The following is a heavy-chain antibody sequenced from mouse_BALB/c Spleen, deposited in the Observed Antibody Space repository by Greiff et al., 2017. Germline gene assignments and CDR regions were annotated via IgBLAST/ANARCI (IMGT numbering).Heavy chain of an antibody. CDR3: AIGGTVVAPYYAMDY. J-gene: IGHJ4*01. D-gene: IGHD1-1*01. Sequence: EVQLQQSGAELVKPGASVKLSCTASGFNIKDTYMHWVKQRPEQGLEWIGRIDPANGNTKYDPKFQGKATITADTSSNTAYLQLSSLTSEDTAVYYCAIGGTVVAPYYAMDYWGQGTSVTVSS. V-gene: IGHV14-3*02. CDR1: GFNIKDTY. CDR2: IDPANGNT.